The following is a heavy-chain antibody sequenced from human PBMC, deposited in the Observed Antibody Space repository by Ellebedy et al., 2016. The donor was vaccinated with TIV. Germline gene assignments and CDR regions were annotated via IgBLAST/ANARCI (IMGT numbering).Heavy chain of an antibody. D-gene: IGHD5-12*01. CDR2: INPNSGGT. V-gene: IGHV1-2*02. CDR1: GYTFTSYY. J-gene: IGHJ4*02. Sequence: AASVKVSCKASGYTFTSYYMHWVRQAPGQGLEWMGWINPNSGGTNYAQKFQGRVTMTRDTSISTAYMELSRLRSDDTAVYYCARRHPRGYSGYDSFDYWGQGTLVTVSS. CDR3: ARRHPRGYSGYDSFDY.